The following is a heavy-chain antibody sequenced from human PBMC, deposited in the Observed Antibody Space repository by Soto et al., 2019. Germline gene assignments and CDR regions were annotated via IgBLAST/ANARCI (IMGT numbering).Heavy chain of an antibody. CDR3: ARDNRGGHSSWFDP. J-gene: IGHJ5*02. V-gene: IGHV1-69*13. Sequence: SSVKVSCKASGGTFSSYAISWVRQAPGQGLEWMGGIIPIFGTANYAQKFQGRVTITADESTSTAYMELSSLRSGDTAVYYCARDNRGGHSSWFDPWGQGTLVTVSS. CDR1: GGTFSSYA. D-gene: IGHD2-15*01. CDR2: IIPIFGTA.